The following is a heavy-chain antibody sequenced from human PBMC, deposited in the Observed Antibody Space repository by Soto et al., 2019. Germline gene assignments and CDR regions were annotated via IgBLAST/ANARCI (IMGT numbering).Heavy chain of an antibody. Sequence: PSETLSLTCTVSGGSISSGGYYWSWIRQHPGKGLEWIGYIYYSGSTYYNPSLKSRVTISVDTSKNKFSLKLSSVTAADTAVYYCARVLRFLEWLFDYWGQGTLVTVSS. CDR1: GGSISSGGYY. J-gene: IGHJ4*02. V-gene: IGHV4-31*03. CDR3: ARVLRFLEWLFDY. CDR2: IYYSGST. D-gene: IGHD3-3*01.